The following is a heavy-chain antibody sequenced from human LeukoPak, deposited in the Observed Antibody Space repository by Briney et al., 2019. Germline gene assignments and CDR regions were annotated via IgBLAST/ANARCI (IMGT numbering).Heavy chain of an antibody. J-gene: IGHJ4*02. CDR1: GGTFSSYT. V-gene: IGHV1-69*04. Sequence: SVKVSCKASGGTFSSYTISWVRQAPGQGLEWMGRIIPILGIANYAQKFQGRVTITADKSTSTAYMELSSLRSEDTAVYYCAREFYYYDSSGQIDYWGQGTLVTVSS. CDR3: AREFYYYDSSGQIDY. CDR2: IIPILGIA. D-gene: IGHD3-22*01.